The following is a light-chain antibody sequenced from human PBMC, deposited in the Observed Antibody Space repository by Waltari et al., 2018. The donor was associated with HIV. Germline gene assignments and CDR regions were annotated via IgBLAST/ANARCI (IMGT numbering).Light chain of an antibody. CDR1: SSDVGGYNY. CDR2: DVI. J-gene: IGLJ2*01. Sequence: QSALTQPPSASGSPGQSVTLSCTGTSSDVGGYNYVSWHQQHPGKAPKLMIYDVIKSPLGAPVRFSGSNSGNTASLTVSGLQPEDEADYYCSSHAGSKVVFGGGTRLTVL. V-gene: IGLV2-8*01. CDR3: SSHAGSKVV.